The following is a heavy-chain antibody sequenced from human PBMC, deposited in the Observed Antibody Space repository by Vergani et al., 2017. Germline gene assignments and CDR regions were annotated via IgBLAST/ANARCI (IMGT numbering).Heavy chain of an antibody. CDR2: ISGDGGST. CDR1: GFTFDDYA. J-gene: IGHJ6*02. Sequence: EVQLVESGGGVVQPGGSLRLSCAASGFTFDDYAMHWVRQAPGKGLEGVSLISGDGGSTYYADSVKGRFTISRDNSKNSLYLQMNSLRTEDTALYYCAKDIFRYYYYGMDGWGQGTTVTVS. V-gene: IGHV3-43*02. CDR3: AKDIFRYYYYGMDG.